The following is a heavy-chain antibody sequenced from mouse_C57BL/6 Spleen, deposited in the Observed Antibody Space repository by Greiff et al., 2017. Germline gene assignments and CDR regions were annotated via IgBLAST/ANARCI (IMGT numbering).Heavy chain of an antibody. V-gene: IGHV1-26*01. CDR2: INPNNGGT. CDR1: GYTFTDYY. D-gene: IGHD2-5*01. J-gene: IGHJ1*03. Sequence: EVQLQQSGPELVKPGASVKISCKASGYTFTDYYMNWVKQSHGKSLEWIGDINPNNGGTSYNQKFKGKATLTVDKSSSTAYMELRSLTSEDSAVYYCARSGSKFSPWYFDVWGTGTTVTVSS. CDR3: ARSGSKFSPWYFDV.